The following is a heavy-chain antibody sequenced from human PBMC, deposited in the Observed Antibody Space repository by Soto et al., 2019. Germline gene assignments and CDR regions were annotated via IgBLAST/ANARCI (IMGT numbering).Heavy chain of an antibody. CDR2: IYSGGST. V-gene: IGHV3-53*01. J-gene: IGHJ4*02. CDR3: ARGPYDSSGYFSY. CDR1: GFTVSSNY. D-gene: IGHD3-22*01. Sequence: PGGSLRLSCAASGFTVSSNYMSWVRQAPGKGLEWVSVIYSGGSTYYADSVKGRFTISRDNSKNTLYLQMNSLRAEDTAVYYCARGPYDSSGYFSYWGQGTLVTVSS.